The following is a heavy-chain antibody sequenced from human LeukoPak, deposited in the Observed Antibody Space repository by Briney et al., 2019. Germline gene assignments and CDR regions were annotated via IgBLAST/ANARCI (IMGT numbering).Heavy chain of an antibody. CDR3: ARGAGGDQYVDY. Sequence: SETLSLTCTVSGGSISSGGYYWSWIRQHPGKGLEWIGYIYYSGSTYYNPSLKSRVTISVDTSKNQFSLKLSSVTAADTAVYYCARGAGGDQYVDYWGQGTLVTVSS. J-gene: IGHJ4*02. D-gene: IGHD4-17*01. CDR1: GGSISSGGYY. V-gene: IGHV4-31*03. CDR2: IYYSGST.